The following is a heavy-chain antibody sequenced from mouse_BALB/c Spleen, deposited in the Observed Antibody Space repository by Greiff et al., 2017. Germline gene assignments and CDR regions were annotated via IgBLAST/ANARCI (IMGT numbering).Heavy chain of an antibody. D-gene: IGHD2-3*01. Sequence: QVQLQQSGPELVKPGASVRISCKASGYTFTSYYIHWVKQRPGQGLEWIGWIYPGNVNTKYNEKFKGKATLTADKSSSTAYMQLSSLTSEDSAVYFCARVRWLLPYAMDYWGQGTSVTVSS. CDR1: GYTFTSYY. J-gene: IGHJ4*01. CDR2: IYPGNVNT. CDR3: ARVRWLLPYAMDY. V-gene: IGHV1S56*01.